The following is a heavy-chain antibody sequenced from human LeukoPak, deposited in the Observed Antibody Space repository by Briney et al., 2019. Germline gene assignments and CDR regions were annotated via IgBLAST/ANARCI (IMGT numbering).Heavy chain of an antibody. CDR1: GGSFSSYY. V-gene: IGHV4-59*01. D-gene: IGHD6-13*01. CDR2: IYYSGST. CDR3: ASSPTFAGLYYFDY. J-gene: IGHJ4*02. Sequence: SETLSLTCTVSGGSFSSYYWSWIRQPPGKGLEWIGYIYYSGSTNYNPSLKSRVTISVDTSKNQFSLKLSSVTAADTAVYYCASSPTFAGLYYFDYWGQGTLVTVSS.